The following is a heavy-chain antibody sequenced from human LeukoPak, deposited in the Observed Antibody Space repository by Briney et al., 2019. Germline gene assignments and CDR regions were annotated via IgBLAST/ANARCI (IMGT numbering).Heavy chain of an antibody. D-gene: IGHD6-13*01. Sequence: KPSETLSLTCAVYSGSFSGYYWSWIRQPPGKGLEWIGEINHSGSTNYNPSLKSRVTISVDTSKNQFSLKLSSVTAADTAVYYCARRGWVFSDGVPSYYFDYWGQGTLVTVSS. CDR2: INHSGST. CDR1: SGSFSGYY. V-gene: IGHV4-34*01. J-gene: IGHJ4*02. CDR3: ARRGWVFSDGVPSYYFDY.